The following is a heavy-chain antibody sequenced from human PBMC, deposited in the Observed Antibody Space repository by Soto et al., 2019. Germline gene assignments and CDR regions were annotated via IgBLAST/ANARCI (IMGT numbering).Heavy chain of an antibody. CDR1: GYTFTSYD. D-gene: IGHD3-10*01. V-gene: IGHV1-8*01. Sequence: QVQLVQSGAEVKKPGASVKVSCEASGYTFTSYDINWVRQATGQGLEWMGWMNPNSGNTGYAQKFQGRVTMTRNTSISTAYMELSSLRSEDTAVYYCARGNRLLWFGEFTNWFDPWGQGTLVTVSS. CDR2: MNPNSGNT. J-gene: IGHJ5*02. CDR3: ARGNRLLWFGEFTNWFDP.